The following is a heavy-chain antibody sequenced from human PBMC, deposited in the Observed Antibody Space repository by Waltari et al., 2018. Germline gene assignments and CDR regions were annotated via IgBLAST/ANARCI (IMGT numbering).Heavy chain of an antibody. V-gene: IGHV3-43*01. CDR3: ARDDHGQQLAY. J-gene: IGHJ1*01. D-gene: IGHD6-13*01. CDR1: GFPFEAFT. Sequence: EVRLVESGGVGVQPGGSLRLSCAGSGFPFEAFTMHWVRQAPGKGLEWVSYISGDGGDRFYADSVKGRFTISRDNTKNSLYLQMNSLRTDDTALYYCARDDHGQQLAYWGQGTLVTVSS. CDR2: ISGDGGDR.